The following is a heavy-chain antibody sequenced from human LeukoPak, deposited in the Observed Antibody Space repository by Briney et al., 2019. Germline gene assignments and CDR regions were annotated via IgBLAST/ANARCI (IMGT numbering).Heavy chain of an antibody. CDR3: ARCGYYYDSSDSLNWFDS. CDR1: GFIFSDYY. Sequence: GGSLRLSCTASGFIFSDYYMSWIRQAPGKGLEWVSYITASSGFTNYADSVKGRFTISRDNVKNSLFLQMNSLRAKDTAVYFCARCGYYYDSSDSLNWFDSWGQGTLVTVSS. D-gene: IGHD3-22*01. V-gene: IGHV3-11*06. J-gene: IGHJ5*01. CDR2: ITASSGFT.